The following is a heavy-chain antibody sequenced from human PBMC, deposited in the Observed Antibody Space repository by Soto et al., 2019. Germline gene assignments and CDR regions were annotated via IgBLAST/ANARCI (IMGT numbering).Heavy chain of an antibody. CDR3: AKALYGGFTY. Sequence: LRLSCAASGFTFSVYAMSWVRQAPGKGLEWVSGISGSGDSTHYADSVKGRFTVSRDNSKSMLYLQTNSLRAEDTAIYYCAKALYGGFTYWGQGTLVTVSS. J-gene: IGHJ4*02. CDR2: ISGSGDST. V-gene: IGHV3-23*01. CDR1: GFTFSVYA. D-gene: IGHD3-10*01.